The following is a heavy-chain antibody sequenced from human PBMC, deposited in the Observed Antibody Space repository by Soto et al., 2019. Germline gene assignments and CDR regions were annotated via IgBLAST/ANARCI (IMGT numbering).Heavy chain of an antibody. CDR1: GGSFNDYY. CDR3: ARSGHLFDY. D-gene: IGHD3-10*01. V-gene: IGHV4-34*01. Sequence: QVQLQQWGAGLLKPSETLSLTCAVYGGSFNDYYWSWIRQPPGKGLEWIGEINHTGHTNYNPSLKSRVTISVDTSKNQFSLKLNSVTAADTAVYYCARSGHLFDYWGQGILVTVSS. J-gene: IGHJ4*02. CDR2: INHTGHT.